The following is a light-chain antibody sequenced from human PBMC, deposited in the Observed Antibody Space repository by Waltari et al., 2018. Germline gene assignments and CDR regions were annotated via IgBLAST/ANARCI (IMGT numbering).Light chain of an antibody. CDR3: QLRIKWPPEIT. J-gene: IGKJ5*01. CDR1: QIVDSY. CDR2: DTS. V-gene: IGKV3-11*01. Sequence: EIVLTQSPVTLSLSPGERATLPCRASQIVDSYLAWYQQKRGQPPRLLIYDTSNRATGIPARFSGSGSGTDFTLTISSLEPDDFAVYFCQLRIKWPPEITFGQGTRLEIK.